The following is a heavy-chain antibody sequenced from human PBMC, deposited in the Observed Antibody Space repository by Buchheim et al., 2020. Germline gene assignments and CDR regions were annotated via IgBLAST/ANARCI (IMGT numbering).Heavy chain of an antibody. CDR2: INPNSGGT. CDR3: ASFSNPVYYYYGMDL. Sequence: QVQLVQSGAEVKKPGASVKVSCQASGYTFTGYYIHWVRQAPGQGLEVMGWINPNSGGTSYPQKFQGRVTMTRDTSISTAYMELRRLRSDDTAVYYCASFSNPVYYYYGMDLWGQGTT. J-gene: IGHJ6*02. CDR1: GYTFTGYY. V-gene: IGHV1-2*02.